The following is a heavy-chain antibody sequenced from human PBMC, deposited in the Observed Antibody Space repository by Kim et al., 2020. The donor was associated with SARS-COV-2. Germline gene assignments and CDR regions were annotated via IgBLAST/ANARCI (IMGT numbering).Heavy chain of an antibody. Sequence: SETLSLTCTVSGGSISSYYWSWIRQPPGKGLEWIGYIYYSGSTNYNPSLKSRVTISVDTSKNQFSLKLSSVTAADTAVYYCARTDYWDWFDPWGQGTLVTVSS. CDR2: IYYSGST. CDR3: ARTDYWDWFDP. CDR1: GGSISSYY. V-gene: IGHV4-59*01. J-gene: IGHJ5*02. D-gene: IGHD3-9*01.